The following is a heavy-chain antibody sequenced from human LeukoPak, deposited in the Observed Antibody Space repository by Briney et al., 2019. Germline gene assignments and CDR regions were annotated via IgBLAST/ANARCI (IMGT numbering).Heavy chain of an antibody. Sequence: GGSLRLSCAASGFTFSTHSMHWVRQAPGKGLDWVAVMSNGGSMKYSAHSVNARFTISRDNSKNTLYLQMNSLRAEDTAVYYCSTEAVVTVTGFAYWGQGTLVTVSS. CDR2: MSNGGSMK. D-gene: IGHD2-15*01. V-gene: IGHV3-30-3*01. CDR1: GFTFSTHS. J-gene: IGHJ4*02. CDR3: STEAVVTVTGFAY.